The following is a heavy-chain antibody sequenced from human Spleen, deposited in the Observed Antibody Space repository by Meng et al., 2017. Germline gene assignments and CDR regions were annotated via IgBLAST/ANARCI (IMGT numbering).Heavy chain of an antibody. CDR1: GGSFSDYY. D-gene: IGHD3-10*01. CDR2: INHSGST. CDR3: ARGPITMAHDFDY. J-gene: IGHJ4*02. V-gene: IGHV4-34*01. Sequence: QGQLPPWRAGSLKPSETLSPTCVVSGGSFSDYYWSWIRQPSGKGLEWIGEINHSGSTNYKPSLAGGATISVDTSQNNLSLKLSSVTDADSAVYYCARGPITMAHDFDYWGQGTLVTVSS.